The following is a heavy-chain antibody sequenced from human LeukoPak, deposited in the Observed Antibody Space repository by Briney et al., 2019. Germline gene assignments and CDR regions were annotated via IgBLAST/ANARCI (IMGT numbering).Heavy chain of an antibody. CDR2: INPNSGDT. Sequence: ASVKVSCKASGYTFTGYYMHWVRQAPGQGLERMGWINPNSGDTNYAQKFQGRVTMTRDTSISTAYMEMSRLRSDDTAVYYCARYCSSTNCYVAFDIWGQGTMVTVSS. J-gene: IGHJ3*02. CDR1: GYTFTGYY. D-gene: IGHD2-2*01. CDR3: ARYCSSTNCYVAFDI. V-gene: IGHV1-2*02.